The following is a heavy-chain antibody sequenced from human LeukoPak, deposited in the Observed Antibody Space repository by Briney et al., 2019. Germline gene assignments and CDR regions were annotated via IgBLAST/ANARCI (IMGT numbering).Heavy chain of an antibody. CDR3: ARDGSYDSSGYYVAFDI. D-gene: IGHD3-22*01. V-gene: IGHV1-2*02. J-gene: IGHJ3*02. CDR1: GYTFTGYY. CDR2: INPNSGGT. Sequence: GASVKVSCKASGYTFTGYYMHWVRQAPGQGLEWMGWINPNSGGTNYAQKFQGRVTMTRDTSISTAYMELSGLRSDDTAVYYCARDGSYDSSGYYVAFDIWGQGTMVTVSS.